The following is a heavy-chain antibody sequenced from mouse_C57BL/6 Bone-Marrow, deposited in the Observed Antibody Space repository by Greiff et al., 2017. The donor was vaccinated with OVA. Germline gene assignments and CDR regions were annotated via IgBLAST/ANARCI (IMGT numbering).Heavy chain of an antibody. CDR2: IYPGDGDT. CDR3: ARGGSPYYAMDY. Sequence: QVHVKQSGAELVKPGASVKISCKASGYAFSSYWMNWVKQRPGKGLEWIGQIYPGDGDTNYHGKFKGKATLTADKSSSTAYMQLSSLTSEDSAVYYCARGGSPYYAMDYWGQGTSVTVSS. V-gene: IGHV1-80*01. CDR1: GYAFSSYW. J-gene: IGHJ4*01. D-gene: IGHD1-1*02.